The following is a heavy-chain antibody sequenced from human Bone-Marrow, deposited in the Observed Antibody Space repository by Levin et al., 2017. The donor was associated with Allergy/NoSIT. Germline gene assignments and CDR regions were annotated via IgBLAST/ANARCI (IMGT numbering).Heavy chain of an antibody. J-gene: IGHJ6*03. Sequence: SETLSLTCTVSGGSISSYYWSWIRQPPGKGLEWIGYIYYSGSTNYNPSLKSRVNISVDTSKNQSSLKLSSVTAADTAVYYCARGTHYHGYYMDVWGKGTTVTVSS. CDR2: IYYSGST. CDR1: GGSISSYY. V-gene: IGHV4-59*01. D-gene: IGHD3/OR15-3a*01. CDR3: ARGTHYHGYYMDV.